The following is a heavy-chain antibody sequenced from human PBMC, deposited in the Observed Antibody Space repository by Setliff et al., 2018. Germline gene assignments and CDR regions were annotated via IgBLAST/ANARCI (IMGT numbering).Heavy chain of an antibody. V-gene: IGHV4-39*01. J-gene: IGHJ6*03. Sequence: PSETLSLTCTVSGGSISTNTYFWGWIRQPPGKGLEWIGNTYYSGDTYYNPSLKSRVTISVDTSRNQFSLKPSSVTATDTAIYYCARHVGIRGRGYNYYYYYMDVWGKGTTVTVSS. D-gene: IGHD3-10*01. CDR1: GGSISTNTYF. CDR2: TYYSGDT. CDR3: ARHVGIRGRGYNYYYYYMDV.